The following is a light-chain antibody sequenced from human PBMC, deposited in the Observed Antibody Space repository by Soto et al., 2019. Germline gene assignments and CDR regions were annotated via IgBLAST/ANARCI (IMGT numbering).Light chain of an antibody. Sequence: DIQMTQSPSSLSASVGDRVTMTCRASQSITTHVNWYQQKPGKAPKLLIYAASILQSEVPSRFSGSGSGTDFTLTISSLQPEDFATYFCQQSYSTPTPPTFGQGTKVEIK. V-gene: IGKV1-39*01. CDR1: QSITTH. CDR3: QQSYSTPTPPT. CDR2: AAS. J-gene: IGKJ2*01.